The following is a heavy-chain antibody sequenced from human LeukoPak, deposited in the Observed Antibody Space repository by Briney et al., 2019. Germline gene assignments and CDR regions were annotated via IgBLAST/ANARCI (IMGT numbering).Heavy chain of an antibody. J-gene: IGHJ4*02. CDR1: GCPHRSGGYS. CDR3: ARAPLRYHIFDY. D-gene: IGHD1-14*01. V-gene: IGHV4-30-2*01. Sequence: EPSETLSLTCAVSGCPHRSGGYSWSWVRPPPGKGLGWIGYIYHSGSTYYNPSLKSRVTISVDRSKNQFSLKLSSVTAADTAVYYCARAPLRYHIFDYWGQGTLVTVSS. CDR2: IYHSGST.